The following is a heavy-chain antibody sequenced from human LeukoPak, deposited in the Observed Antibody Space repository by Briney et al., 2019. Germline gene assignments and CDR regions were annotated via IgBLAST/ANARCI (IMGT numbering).Heavy chain of an antibody. D-gene: IGHD3-22*01. V-gene: IGHV3-23*01. J-gene: IGHJ3*02. CDR3: AKVLYYYDSSGYSNDAFDI. CDR2: ISGSGGST. Sequence: GGSLRLSCAASGFTFSSYAMSWVRQAPGKGLEWVSAISGSGGSTYYADSVKGRFTISRDNSKNTLYLQMNSLRAEDTAVYYCAKVLYYYDSSGYSNDAFDIWGQGTMVTVSS. CDR1: GFTFSSYA.